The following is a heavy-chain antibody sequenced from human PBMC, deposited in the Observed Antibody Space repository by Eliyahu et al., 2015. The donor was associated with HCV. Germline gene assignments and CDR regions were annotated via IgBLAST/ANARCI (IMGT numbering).Heavy chain of an antibody. CDR1: GLXFSSAW. V-gene: IGHV3-15*02. CDR2: IKSKTDGGTT. D-gene: IGHD3-9*01. J-gene: IGHJ4*02. CDR3: TTDFDLGTVFPYYFDS. Sequence: QLVESGGALIKPGGSLRLXCAAXGLXFSSAWMSWVRQAPGKGLEWIGRIKSKTDGGTTDFATPVKGRFNISRDDSKNILYLQMNNLKIEDTAMYYCTTDFDLGTVFPYYFDSWGQGTLVTVSS.